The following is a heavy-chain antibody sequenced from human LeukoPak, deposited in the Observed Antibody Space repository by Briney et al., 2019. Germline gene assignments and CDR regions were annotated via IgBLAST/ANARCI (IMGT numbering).Heavy chain of an antibody. CDR3: ARVNFQVRGVVDY. CDR1: GYIFTSYD. V-gene: IGHV1-18*01. D-gene: IGHD3-10*01. CDR2: ISAYNGNT. Sequence: ASVKVSCKASGYIFTSYDINWVRQAPGQGLEWMGWISAYNGNTKYAQKIQGRVTMTRDTSISTAYMELSRLRSDDTAVYYCARVNFQVRGVVDYWGQGTLVTVSS. J-gene: IGHJ4*02.